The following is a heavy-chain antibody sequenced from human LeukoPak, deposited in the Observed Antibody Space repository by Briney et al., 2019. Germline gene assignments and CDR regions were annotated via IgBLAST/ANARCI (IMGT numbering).Heavy chain of an antibody. D-gene: IGHD2-2*02. Sequence: SGGSLRLSCAASGFTFSSYSMNWVRQAPGKGLEWLSYISSSSNIIYYADSVKGRFTVSRDNAKNSLYLQMNSLRAEDTAMYYCARGESLYCGSSSCYTPLDHWGQGTLVTVSS. J-gene: IGHJ4*02. CDR1: GFTFSSYS. V-gene: IGHV3-48*01. CDR2: ISSSSNII. CDR3: ARGESLYCGSSSCYTPLDH.